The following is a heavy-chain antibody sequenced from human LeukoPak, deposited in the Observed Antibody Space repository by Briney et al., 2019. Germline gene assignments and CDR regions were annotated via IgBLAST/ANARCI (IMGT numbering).Heavy chain of an antibody. CDR2: ISSSSSYI. V-gene: IGHV3-21*04. D-gene: IGHD4-23*01. J-gene: IGHJ3*01. CDR3: VRDSGSTTVLIDDAFDL. Sequence: PGGSLRLSCAASGFTFSSYSMNWVRQAPGKGLEWVSSISSSSSYIYYADSVKGRFTISRDNAKNSLYLQMNSLRPEDTALYYCVRDSGSTTVLIDDAFDLWGQGTMVTVSS. CDR1: GFTFSSYS.